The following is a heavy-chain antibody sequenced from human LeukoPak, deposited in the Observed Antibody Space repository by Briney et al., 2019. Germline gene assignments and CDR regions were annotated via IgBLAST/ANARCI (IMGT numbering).Heavy chain of an antibody. J-gene: IGHJ5*02. V-gene: IGHV1-69*06. CDR3: ARPNSYDILTGYWTENWFDP. D-gene: IGHD3-9*01. CDR1: GGTFSSYA. CDR2: IIPIFGTA. Sequence: ASVKVSCEASGGTFSSYAISWVRQAPGQGLEWMGGIIPIFGTANYAQKFQGRVTITADKSTSTAYMEPSSLRSEDTAVYYCARPNSYDILTGYWTENWFDPWGQGTLVTVSS.